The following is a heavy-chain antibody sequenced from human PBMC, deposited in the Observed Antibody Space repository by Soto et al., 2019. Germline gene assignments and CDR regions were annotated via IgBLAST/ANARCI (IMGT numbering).Heavy chain of an antibody. CDR3: ARDISVAAAFDI. Sequence: PSETLSLTCTVSGGSISSGGYYWSWIRQHPGKGLEWIGYIHYSGSTYYNPSLKSRVIISLDTSKNEFSLKLNSVTAADTAVYYCARDISVAAAFDIWGQGPMVTV. CDR2: IHYSGST. V-gene: IGHV4-31*03. D-gene: IGHD6-19*01. CDR1: GGSISSGGYY. J-gene: IGHJ3*02.